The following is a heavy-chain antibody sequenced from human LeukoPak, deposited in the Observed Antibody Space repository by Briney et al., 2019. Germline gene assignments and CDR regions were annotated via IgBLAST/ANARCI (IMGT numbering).Heavy chain of an antibody. Sequence: GGSLRLSCAASGFTFSSYWMRWVRQAPGKGLVWVSRINSDGSSTSYADSVKGRFTISRDNAKNTLYLQMNSLRAEDTAVYYCARETGVRGVSWFDPWGQGTLVTVSS. J-gene: IGHJ5*02. CDR1: GFTFSSYW. CDR3: ARETGVRGVSWFDP. D-gene: IGHD3-10*01. V-gene: IGHV3-74*01. CDR2: INSDGSST.